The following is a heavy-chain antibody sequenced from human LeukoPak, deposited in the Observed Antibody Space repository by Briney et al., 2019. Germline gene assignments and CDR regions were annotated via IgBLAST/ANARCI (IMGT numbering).Heavy chain of an antibody. J-gene: IGHJ4*02. D-gene: IGHD2-15*01. CDR3: ARASNTLYGGQFFDS. CDR2: IHVKNGDT. CDR1: GYTFTGNN. Sequence: ASVKVSCKASGYTFTGNNIHWVRQAPGQGLECLGWIHVKNGDTNYEQNFRGRVTMTMDTSTSTAYMELSGLRSDDTVVYYCARASNTLYGGQFFDSWGQGTLVAVSS. V-gene: IGHV1-2*02.